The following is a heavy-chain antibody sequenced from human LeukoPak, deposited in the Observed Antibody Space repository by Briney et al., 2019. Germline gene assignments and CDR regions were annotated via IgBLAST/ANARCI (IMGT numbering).Heavy chain of an antibody. V-gene: IGHV3-20*04. CDR3: ARDIVVVPDEYYFDY. J-gene: IGHJ4*02. CDR1: GFTFDDYG. CDR2: INWNGGST. D-gene: IGHD2-2*01. Sequence: GGSLRLFCAASGFTFDDYGMSWVRQAPGKGLEWVSGINWNGGSTGYADSVKGRFTISRDNAKNSLYLQMNSLRAEDTALYYCARDIVVVPDEYYFDYWVQGTLVTVSS.